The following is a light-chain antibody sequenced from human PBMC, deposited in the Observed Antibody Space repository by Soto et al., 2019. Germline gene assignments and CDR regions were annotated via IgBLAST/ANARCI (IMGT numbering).Light chain of an antibody. CDR3: QYLNGAPTIT. CDR1: QSVSSSY. V-gene: IGKV3-20*01. J-gene: IGKJ5*01. Sequence: EIVLTQSPGTLSLSPGERATLSCRASQSVSSSYLAWYQQKPGQAPRLLIYRTSNRATGIPDRFSGSGSGTDFTLTISRLEPEDFATYYCQYLNGAPTITFGQGTRLEIK. CDR2: RTS.